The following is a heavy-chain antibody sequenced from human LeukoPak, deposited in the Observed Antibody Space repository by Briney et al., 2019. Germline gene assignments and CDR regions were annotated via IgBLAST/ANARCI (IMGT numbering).Heavy chain of an antibody. CDR1: GGTFSSYA. D-gene: IGHD1-26*01. CDR3: ARMTIVGVYYFDY. V-gene: IGHV1-69*13. J-gene: IGHJ4*02. Sequence: ASVKVPCKASGGTFSSYAISWVRQAPGQGLEWMGGIIPIFGTANYAQKFQGRVTITADESTSTAYMELSSLRSEDTAVYYCARMTIVGVYYFDYWGQGTLVTVSS. CDR2: IIPIFGTA.